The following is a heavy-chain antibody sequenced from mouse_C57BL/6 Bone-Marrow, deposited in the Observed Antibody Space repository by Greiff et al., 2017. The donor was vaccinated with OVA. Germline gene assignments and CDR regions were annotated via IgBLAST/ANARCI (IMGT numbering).Heavy chain of an antibody. CDR1: GYSITNGNHW. CDR2: LSSSGST. D-gene: IGHD1-1*01. Sequence: EVQLQQSGPALVKPSQTVSLTCTVTGYSITNGNHWWNWIRQVPGSKLEWIGNLSSSGSTDSNTSLKSRTPTTRDSSKNQLFLQLNSASTDYIATYCCARGDYYGSSHWYFDYWGTGTTVTVSS. CDR3: ARGDYYGSSHWYFDY. J-gene: IGHJ1*03. V-gene: IGHV3-4*01.